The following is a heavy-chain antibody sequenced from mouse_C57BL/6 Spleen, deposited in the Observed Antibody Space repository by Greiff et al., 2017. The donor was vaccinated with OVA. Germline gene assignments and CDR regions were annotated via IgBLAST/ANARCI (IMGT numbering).Heavy chain of an antibody. CDR3: ARHYGNWYFDV. CDR1: GFTFSDYG. CDR2: ISSGSSTI. D-gene: IGHD2-1*01. Sequence: EVKLVESGGGLVKPGGSLKLSCAASGFTFSDYGMHWVRQAPEKGLEWVAYISSGSSTIYYADTVKGRVTISRDNAKNTLFLQMTSLRSEDTAMYYCARHYGNWYFDVWGTGTTVTVSS. V-gene: IGHV5-17*01. J-gene: IGHJ1*03.